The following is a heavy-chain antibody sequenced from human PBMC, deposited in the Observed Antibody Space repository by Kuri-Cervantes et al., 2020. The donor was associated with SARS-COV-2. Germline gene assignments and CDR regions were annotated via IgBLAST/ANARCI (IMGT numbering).Heavy chain of an antibody. CDR1: GGSFSGSYS. J-gene: IGHJ4*02. V-gene: IGHV4-30-2*01. CDR3: ASGSSGSNDF. Sequence: SETLSLTCAVSGGSFSGSYSWSWIRQPPGKGLEWIGYIYHSGSTYYNPSLESRVTISGDKSKNQFSLRLTSVTAADTAVYYCASGSSGSNDFWGQGTLVTVSS. D-gene: IGHD3-10*01. CDR2: IYHSGST.